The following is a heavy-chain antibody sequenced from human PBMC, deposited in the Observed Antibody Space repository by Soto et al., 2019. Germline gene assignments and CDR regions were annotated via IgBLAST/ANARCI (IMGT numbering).Heavy chain of an antibody. V-gene: IGHV3-30-3*01. J-gene: IGHJ4*02. CDR2: MSYDGSNK. D-gene: IGHD4-17*01. CDR3: ARGPYGDYGFAY. Sequence: QVQLVESGGGVVQPGRSLRLSCAASGFTFSSYVMHWVRQAPGKGLEWVAVMSYDGSNKYYADSVKGRFTISRDNSKNTLYLQMNSLRPEDTAVYYCARGPYGDYGFAYWGQGTLVTVSS. CDR1: GFTFSSYV.